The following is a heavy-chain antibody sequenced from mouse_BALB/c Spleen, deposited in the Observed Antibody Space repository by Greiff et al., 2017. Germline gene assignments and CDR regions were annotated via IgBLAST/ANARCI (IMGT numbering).Heavy chain of an antibody. D-gene: IGHD2-13*01. CDR1: GFNIKDTY. J-gene: IGHJ3*01. Sequence: EVQLQQSGTVLARPGASVKLSCTASGFNIKDTYMHWVKQRPEQGLEWIGRIDPANGNTKYDPKFQGKATITADTSSNTAYLQLSSLTSEDTAVYYCARDYWFAYWGQGTLVTVSA. CDR2: IDPANGNT. CDR3: ARDYWFAY. V-gene: IGHV14-3*02.